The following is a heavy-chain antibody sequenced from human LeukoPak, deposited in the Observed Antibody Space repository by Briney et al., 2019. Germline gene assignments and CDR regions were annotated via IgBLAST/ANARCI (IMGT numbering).Heavy chain of an antibody. CDR2: IRSSGSTI. Sequence: GGSLRLSCAASGFTFSTYTMNWVRQAPGRGLEWVSYIRSSGSTIFYADSVKGRFTVSRDNAKNSLYLQMNSLRAEDTAVYYCARDSGNGGSIDYWGQGTLFTVSS. CDR1: GFTFSTYT. V-gene: IGHV3-48*01. D-gene: IGHD2-15*01. J-gene: IGHJ4*02. CDR3: ARDSGNGGSIDY.